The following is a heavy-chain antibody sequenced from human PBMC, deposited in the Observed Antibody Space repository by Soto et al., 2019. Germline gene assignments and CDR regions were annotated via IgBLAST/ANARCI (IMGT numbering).Heavy chain of an antibody. CDR3: ATHQLGMRSYGYDAFDI. J-gene: IGHJ3*02. D-gene: IGHD5-18*01. CDR1: GFTFSSYA. V-gene: IGHV3-23*01. CDR2: ISASAGST. Sequence: EVQLLESGGGLVQPGGSLRLSCAASGFTFSSYAMSWVRQAPGKGLEWVSSISASAGSTYYADSVKGRFTISRDNSKSTLNLQMSSLRAEDTAVYYCATHQLGMRSYGYDAFDIWGQGTMVTVSS.